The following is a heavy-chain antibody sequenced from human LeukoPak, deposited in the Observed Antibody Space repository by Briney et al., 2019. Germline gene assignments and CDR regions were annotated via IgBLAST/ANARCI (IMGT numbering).Heavy chain of an antibody. D-gene: IGHD4-23*01. J-gene: IGHJ4*02. CDR1: GFTFDDYG. CDR3: ARDHYYGGNSGGLRY. V-gene: IGHV3-20*04. Sequence: PGGSLRLSCAASGFTFDDYGMSWLRQAPGKGLDWVSGINWNGGSTGYADSVKGRFTISRDNAKNSLYLQMNSLRAEDTALYYCARDHYYGGNSGGLRYWGQGTLVTVSS. CDR2: INWNGGST.